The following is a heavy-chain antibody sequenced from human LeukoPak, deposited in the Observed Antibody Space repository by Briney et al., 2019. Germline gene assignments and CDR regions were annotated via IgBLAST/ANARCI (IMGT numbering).Heavy chain of an antibody. D-gene: IGHD3-22*01. J-gene: IGHJ4*02. CDR2: IYYSGSS. CDR1: GGSISSYY. V-gene: IGHV4-59*12. CDR3: ARGLVGVSPPSRYRPYYFDY. Sequence: PSETLSLTCTVSGGSISSYYWSCIRQPPGKGLEWIGYIYYSGSSNYNPSLKSRVTISVDTSKNQFSLKLSSVTAADTAVYYCARGLVGVSPPSRYRPYYFDYWGQGTLVTVSS.